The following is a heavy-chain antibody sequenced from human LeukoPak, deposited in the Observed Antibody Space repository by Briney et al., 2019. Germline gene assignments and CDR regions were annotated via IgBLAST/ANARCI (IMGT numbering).Heavy chain of an antibody. Sequence: GGSLRLSCAASGFTFSSYGMSWVRQAPGKGLEWVSAISGSGGSTYYADSVKGRFTTSRDNSKNTLYLQMSSLRAEDTAVYYCASPGDVFDIWGQGTMVTVSS. J-gene: IGHJ3*02. V-gene: IGHV3-23*01. CDR3: ASPGDVFDI. CDR2: ISGSGGST. CDR1: GFTFSSYG.